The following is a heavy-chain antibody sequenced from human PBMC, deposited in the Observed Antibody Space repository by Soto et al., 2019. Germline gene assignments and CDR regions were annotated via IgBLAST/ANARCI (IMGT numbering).Heavy chain of an antibody. CDR2: ISSSSSYI. CDR1: GFTFSSYS. CDR3: ARAPDYGDYAYYFDY. V-gene: IGHV3-21*01. J-gene: IGHJ4*02. D-gene: IGHD4-17*01. Sequence: GGSLRLSCAASGFTFSSYSMNWVRQAPGKGPEWVSSISSSSSYIYYADSVKGRFTISRDNAKNSLYLQMNSLRAEDTAVYYCARAPDYGDYAYYFDYRGQGTLVTVSS.